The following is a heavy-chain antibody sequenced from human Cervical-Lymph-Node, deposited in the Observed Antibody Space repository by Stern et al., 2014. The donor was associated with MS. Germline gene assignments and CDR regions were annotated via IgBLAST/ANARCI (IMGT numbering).Heavy chain of an antibody. J-gene: IGHJ6*02. Sequence: VQLVESGAEVKKPGSSVKVSCQASGGTFNVYAINWLRQAPGQGFEWMGGIIPIIGIANYAQKFQGRVTITADESTRTSSMQLSSLTSNDTGVYYCARDGRHTNNYGLDVWGQGTTVTVSS. CDR2: IIPIIGIA. CDR1: GGTFNVYA. CDR3: ARDGRHTNNYGLDV. V-gene: IGHV1-69*01.